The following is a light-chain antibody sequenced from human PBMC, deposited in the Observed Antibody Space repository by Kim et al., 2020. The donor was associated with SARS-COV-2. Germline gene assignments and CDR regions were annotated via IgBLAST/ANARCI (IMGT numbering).Light chain of an antibody. CDR2: RAS. Sequence: VSPGERPTLSCRANENIGTYLAWYQQRPGQAPKFLISRASTRATGVPARFTGSGSGTEFTLTISSLQSEDFAVYHCQQYNNWPWTFGQGTKVDI. CDR3: QQYNNWPWT. J-gene: IGKJ1*01. V-gene: IGKV3-15*01. CDR1: ENIGTY.